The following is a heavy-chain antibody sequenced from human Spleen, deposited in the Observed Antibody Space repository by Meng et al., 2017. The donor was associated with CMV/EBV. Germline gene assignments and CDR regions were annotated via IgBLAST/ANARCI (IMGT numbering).Heavy chain of an antibody. CDR2: IYYSGST. CDR1: GGSFSSYY. Sequence: SETLSLTCTVSGGSFSSYYWSWIRQPPGKGLEWIGYIYYSGSTNYNPSLKSRVTISVDTSKNQFSLKLSSVTAADTSVYHCARALKRITIFGVARGGMDVWGQGTTVTVSS. D-gene: IGHD3-3*01. CDR3: ARALKRITIFGVARGGMDV. J-gene: IGHJ6*02. V-gene: IGHV4-59*01.